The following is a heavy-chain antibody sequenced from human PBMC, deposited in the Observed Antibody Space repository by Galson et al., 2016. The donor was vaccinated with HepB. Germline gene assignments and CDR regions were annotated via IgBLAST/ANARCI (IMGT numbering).Heavy chain of an antibody. Sequence: RLSCAASGFTFNTYTMNWVRQAPGKGLEWVSSISRGSDSIHYADSVKGRFTISRDNAKNSLYLQMNSLRVEDTAVYYCARDMGNYDDWYFDLWGRGTLVTVSS. CDR1: GFTFNTYT. CDR3: ARDMGNYDDWYFDL. J-gene: IGHJ2*01. D-gene: IGHD5-12*01. CDR2: ISRGSDSI. V-gene: IGHV3-48*01.